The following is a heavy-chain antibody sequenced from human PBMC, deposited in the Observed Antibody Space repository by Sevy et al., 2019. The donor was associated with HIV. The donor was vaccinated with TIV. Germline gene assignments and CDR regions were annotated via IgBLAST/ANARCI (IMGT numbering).Heavy chain of an antibody. Sequence: GSLRLSCAASGFTFSSYAMSWVRQAPGKGPEWVSAISGSGGSTYYADSVKGRFTISRDNSKNTLYLQMNSLRAEDTAVYYCAKEYYYDSSGSVGAFDIWGQGTMVTVSS. CDR3: AKEYYYDSSGSVGAFDI. V-gene: IGHV3-23*01. CDR2: ISGSGGST. D-gene: IGHD3-22*01. J-gene: IGHJ3*02. CDR1: GFTFSSYA.